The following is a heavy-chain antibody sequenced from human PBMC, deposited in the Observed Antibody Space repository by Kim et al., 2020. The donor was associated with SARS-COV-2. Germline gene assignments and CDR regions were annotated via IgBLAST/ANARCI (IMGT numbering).Heavy chain of an antibody. Sequence: GGSLRLSCAASGFTFSTYDMSWVRQAPGKGLEWVSVIRGSDSNTYYIDSVKGRFAISRDNSKNTLYLQMNSLRAEDTAVYYCAKDRGLTWGQGTLVTVSS. CDR1: GFTFSTYD. CDR3: AKDRGLT. V-gene: IGHV3-23*01. D-gene: IGHD1-20*01. CDR2: IRGSDSNT. J-gene: IGHJ1*01.